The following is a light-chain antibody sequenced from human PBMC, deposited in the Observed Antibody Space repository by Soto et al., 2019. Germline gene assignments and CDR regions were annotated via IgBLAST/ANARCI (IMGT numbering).Light chain of an antibody. CDR3: QQYGSAPYT. Sequence: DIVLTQSPGTLSLSPGERATLSCRASQTLNSNYLAWYQQKPGQAPRLLIYGASTRATGIPDRFSGTGSGADFTLTISRLEPEDCAVYFCQQYGSAPYTFGQGTELEIK. CDR2: GAS. J-gene: IGKJ2*01. CDR1: QTLNSNY. V-gene: IGKV3-20*01.